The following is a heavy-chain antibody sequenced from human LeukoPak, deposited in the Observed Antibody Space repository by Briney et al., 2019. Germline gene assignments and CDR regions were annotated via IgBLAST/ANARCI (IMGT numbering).Heavy chain of an antibody. CDR3: ARTKGRAVGQTAFQY. CDR2: MGYGGRT. CDR1: GFTFSSYS. D-gene: IGHD1-26*01. V-gene: IGHV4-59*12. J-gene: IGHJ4*02. Sequence: GSLGLSCAASGFTFSSYSMNWVRQSPGKGLEWIGTMGYGGRTYFSPSLKSRVSLSIDMSRTYFSLILKSVSAADTAVYYCARTKGRAVGQTAFQYWGQGTLVTVSA.